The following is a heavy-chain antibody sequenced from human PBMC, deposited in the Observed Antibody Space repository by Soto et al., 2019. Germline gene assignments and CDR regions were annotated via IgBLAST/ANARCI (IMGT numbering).Heavy chain of an antibody. CDR3: ASNTRYDPPDY. J-gene: IGHJ4*02. D-gene: IGHD3-16*01. Sequence: VQLLESGGGLVQPGGSLRLSCAASGFTFSSYVMSWVRQAPGKGLAWVSGISVSGGSTYYADSVKGRFTISRDNSKNTLYLQMNSLRAEDTAVYYCASNTRYDPPDYWGQGTLVTVSS. CDR1: GFTFSSYV. CDR2: ISVSGGST. V-gene: IGHV3-23*01.